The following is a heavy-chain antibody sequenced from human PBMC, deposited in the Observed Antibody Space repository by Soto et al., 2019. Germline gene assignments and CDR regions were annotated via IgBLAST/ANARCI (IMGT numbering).Heavy chain of an antibody. J-gene: IGHJ4*02. CDR3: AKEGYYDILTGYVIPPEY. D-gene: IGHD3-9*01. CDR1: GFTFSSYG. Sequence: QVQLVESGGGVVQPGRSLRLSCAASGFTFSSYGMHWVRQAPGKGLEWVAVISYDGSNKYYADSVKGRFTISRDNSKNTLYLQMNSLRAEDTAVYYCAKEGYYDILTGYVIPPEYWGQGTLVTVSS. CDR2: ISYDGSNK. V-gene: IGHV3-30*18.